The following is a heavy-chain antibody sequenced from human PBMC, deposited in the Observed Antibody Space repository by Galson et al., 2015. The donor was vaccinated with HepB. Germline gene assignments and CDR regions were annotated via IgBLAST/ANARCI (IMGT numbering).Heavy chain of an antibody. CDR2: ISGNGSST. D-gene: IGHD5-18*01. CDR3: AKGYGLFDS. J-gene: IGHJ5*01. V-gene: IGHV3-23*01. Sequence: SLRLSCAASGFAFGCHPMNWVRQAPGRGLEWISGISGNGSSTFYADSVKGRFTVSRDNANNLLYLQMNSLRAEDAGLYFCAKGYGLFDSWAQGSLVTVSS. CDR1: GFAFGCHP.